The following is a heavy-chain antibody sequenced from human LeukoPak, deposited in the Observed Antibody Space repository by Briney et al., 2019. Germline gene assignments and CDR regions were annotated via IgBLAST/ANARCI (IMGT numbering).Heavy chain of an antibody. J-gene: IGHJ4*02. V-gene: IGHV4-31*03. CDR3: ARAAGYCSGGSCYGDYFDY. Sequence: SETLSLTCTVSGGSISSGGYYWSWIRQHPGKCLEWIGYIYYSGSTYYNPSLKSRVTISVDTSKNQFSLKLSSVTAADTAVYYCARAAGYCSGGSCYGDYFDYWGQGTLVTVSS. CDR2: IYYSGST. CDR1: GGSISSGGYY. D-gene: IGHD2-15*01.